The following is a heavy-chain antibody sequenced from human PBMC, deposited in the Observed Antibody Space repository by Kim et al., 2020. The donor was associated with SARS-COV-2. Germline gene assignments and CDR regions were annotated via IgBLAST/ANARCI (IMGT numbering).Heavy chain of an antibody. CDR1: GFTFSSYG. CDR3: AKDEEMFWGGVRGVIPH. D-gene: IGHD3-10*01. V-gene: IGHV3-30*18. Sequence: GGSLRLSCAASGFTFSSYGMHWVRQAPGKGLEWVAVISYDGSNKYYADSVKGRFTISRDNSKNTLYLQMNSLRAEETAVYYCAKDEEMFWGGVRGVIPHWGQGTLVTVSS. CDR2: ISYDGSNK. J-gene: IGHJ4*02.